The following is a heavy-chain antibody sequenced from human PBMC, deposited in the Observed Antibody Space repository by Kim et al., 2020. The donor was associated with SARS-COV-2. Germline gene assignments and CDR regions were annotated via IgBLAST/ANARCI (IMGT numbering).Heavy chain of an antibody. CDR1: GGSISSSSYY. CDR2: IYYSGST. D-gene: IGHD3-16*01. J-gene: IGHJ3*02. CDR3: ARGDASPGTFDI. V-gene: IGHV4-39*01. Sequence: SETLSLTCTVSGGSISSSSYYWGWIRQPPGKGLEWIGSIYYSGSTYYNPSLKSRVTISVDTSKNQFSLKLSSVTAPDTAVYYCARGDASPGTFDIWGQGPMVTVSS.